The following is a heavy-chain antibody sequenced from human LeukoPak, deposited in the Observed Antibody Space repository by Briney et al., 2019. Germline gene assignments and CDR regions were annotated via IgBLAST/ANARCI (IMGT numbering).Heavy chain of an antibody. Sequence: SVKVSCKASGGTFSSYAISWVRQAPGQGLEWMGRIIPIFGTANYAQKFQGRVTITADKSTSTAYMEMSSLRSEDTAVYYCARGYCSGGSCHDHYYYYYMDVWGKGTTVTVSS. J-gene: IGHJ6*03. CDR1: GGTFSSYA. CDR3: ARGYCSGGSCHDHYYYYYMDV. CDR2: IIPIFGTA. V-gene: IGHV1-69*06. D-gene: IGHD2-15*01.